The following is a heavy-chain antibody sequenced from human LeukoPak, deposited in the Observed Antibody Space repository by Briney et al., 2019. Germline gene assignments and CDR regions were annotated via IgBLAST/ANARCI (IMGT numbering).Heavy chain of an antibody. CDR2: ISSDGSIK. CDR1: GFTLSDYG. D-gene: IGHD2-8*01. Sequence: GGSLRLSCAVSGFTLSDYGIHWVRQAPGRGLEWVTIISSDGSIKYADSVKGRFSISRDNTKGSLFLQLNSLRAEDTAVYYCARDLGYCTNGVCHTRFDYWGQGTLVAVSS. J-gene: IGHJ4*02. CDR3: ARDLGYCTNGVCHTRFDY. V-gene: IGHV3-33*01.